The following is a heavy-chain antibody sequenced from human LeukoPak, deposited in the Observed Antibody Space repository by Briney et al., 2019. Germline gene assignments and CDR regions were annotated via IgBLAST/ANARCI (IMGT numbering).Heavy chain of an antibody. CDR1: GGTFSSYA. CDR3: ARAGSSGWTPDY. Sequence: ASVKVSCKASGGTFSSYAISWVRQAPGQGLEWMGGIIPIFGTANYAQKFQGRVTITADESTSTAYMELSSLRSEDTAVYYCARAGSSGWTPDYWGQGTLVTVSS. D-gene: IGHD6-19*01. V-gene: IGHV1-69*13. CDR2: IIPIFGTA. J-gene: IGHJ4*02.